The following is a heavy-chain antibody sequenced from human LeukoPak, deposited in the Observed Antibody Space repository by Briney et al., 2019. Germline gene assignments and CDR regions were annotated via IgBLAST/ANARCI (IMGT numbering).Heavy chain of an antibody. D-gene: IGHD5-18*01. CDR1: GGTFSSYA. V-gene: IGHV1-69*06. Sequence: GASVKVSCKASGGTFSSYAISWVRQAPGQGLEWMGGIIPIFGTANYAQKFQGRVTITADKSTSTAYMELSSLRSEDTAVYYCARGYSYGYGVDPWGQGTLVTVSS. CDR3: ARGYSYGYGVDP. J-gene: IGHJ5*02. CDR2: IIPIFGTA.